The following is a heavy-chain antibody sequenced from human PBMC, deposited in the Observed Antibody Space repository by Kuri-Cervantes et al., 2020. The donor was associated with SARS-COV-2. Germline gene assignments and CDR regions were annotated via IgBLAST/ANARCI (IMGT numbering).Heavy chain of an antibody. J-gene: IGHJ5*02. CDR2: INPNSGGT. CDR1: GYTFTGYY. V-gene: IGHV1-2*02. Sequence: ASVKVSCKASGYTFTGYYMHWVRQAPGQGLEWMGWINPNSGGTNYAQKFQGRVTMTRDTSIGTAYMELSRLRSDDTAVYYCARDRVVLMVYAILGTWFDPWGQGTLVTVSS. CDR3: ARDRVVLMVYAILGTWFDP. D-gene: IGHD2-8*01.